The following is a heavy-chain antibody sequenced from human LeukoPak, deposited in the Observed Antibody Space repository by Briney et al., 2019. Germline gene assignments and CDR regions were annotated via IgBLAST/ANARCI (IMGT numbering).Heavy chain of an antibody. CDR3: ASISSDHGELRFDY. CDR1: GDSTNTYF. CDR2: IYYTGTT. Sequence: SETLSLTCTMSGDSTNTYFWSWIRQPPGKGLEWIGYIYYTGTTNYNPSLKSRVTISVDTSKNQFSLRLSSVTAADTAVYYCASISSDHGELRFDYWGQGTLVTVSS. D-gene: IGHD4-17*01. J-gene: IGHJ4*02. V-gene: IGHV4-59*01.